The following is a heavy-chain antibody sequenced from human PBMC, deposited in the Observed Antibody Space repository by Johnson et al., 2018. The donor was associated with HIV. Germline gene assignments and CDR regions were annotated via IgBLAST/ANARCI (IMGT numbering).Heavy chain of an antibody. CDR3: AKDLGWNGVAFDI. D-gene: IGHD1-1*01. Sequence: VQLVESGGGLVQPGRSLRLSCAASGFTFDDYAMHWVRQAPGKGLEWVSGISWNSGSIGYADSVRGRFTISRDNANNSLYLQINSLRAEDTAIYYCAKDLGWNGVAFDIWGQGTMVTVSS. V-gene: IGHV3-9*01. CDR1: GFTFDDYA. J-gene: IGHJ3*02. CDR2: ISWNSGSI.